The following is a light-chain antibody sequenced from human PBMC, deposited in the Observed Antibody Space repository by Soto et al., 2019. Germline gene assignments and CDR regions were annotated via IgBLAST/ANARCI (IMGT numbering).Light chain of an antibody. V-gene: IGLV2-14*01. CDR3: YSYTTSSTYV. J-gene: IGLJ1*01. CDR2: HVN. Sequence: SVLTKPASVSGSPGQSITISCTGTSSDVGAYNFVSWYQQHPATVPKLMIYHVNNRPSGVSDRFSGSKSGNTASLTISGLQAEDEADYYCYSYTTSSTYVFGTGTKVTVL. CDR1: SSDVGAYNF.